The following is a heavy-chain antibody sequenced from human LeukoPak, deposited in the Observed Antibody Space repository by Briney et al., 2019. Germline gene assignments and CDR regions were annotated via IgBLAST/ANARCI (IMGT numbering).Heavy chain of an antibody. Sequence: GGSLRLSCAASGFTFSSYSMNWVRQAPGKGLEWVSSISSSSSYIYYADSVKGRFTISRDNAKNSLYLQMSSLRAEDTAVYYCATDRGWRTSGYYLYYFEYWGQGTLVTFSS. D-gene: IGHD3-3*01. CDR3: ATDRGWRTSGYYLYYFEY. CDR2: ISSSSSYI. CDR1: GFTFSSYS. J-gene: IGHJ4*02. V-gene: IGHV3-21*01.